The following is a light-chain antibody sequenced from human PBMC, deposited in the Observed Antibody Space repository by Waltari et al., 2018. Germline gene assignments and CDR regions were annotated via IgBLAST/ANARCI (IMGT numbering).Light chain of an antibody. V-gene: IGLV1-44*01. CDR2: RSN. CDR1: ISNIGSNS. Sequence: QSVVTQPPSASGTPGQTVTISCFGSISNIGSNSVNWYQHLPGTAPRLLIYRSNERPSRVPDRFSGSKSGTSASLAISGLQSEDEADYYCAAWDDTLSGVVFGGGTKLTVL. J-gene: IGLJ2*01. CDR3: AAWDDTLSGVV.